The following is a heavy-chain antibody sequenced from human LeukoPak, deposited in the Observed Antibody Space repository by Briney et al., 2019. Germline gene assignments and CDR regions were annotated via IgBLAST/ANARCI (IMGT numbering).Heavy chain of an antibody. CDR3: AKGDGSGSFLIDY. D-gene: IGHD3-10*01. CDR1: GFTFSSKS. V-gene: IGHV3-30-3*01. J-gene: IGHJ4*02. CDR2: ISSDGSRK. Sequence: PGRSLRLSCVASGFTFSSKSLHWVRQPPGRGPEWVSFISSDGSRKYYGDFVEGRFTVSRDNSMHTLYLQVDTLRAEDTAMYYCAKGDGSGSFLIDYWGQGTLVTVSS.